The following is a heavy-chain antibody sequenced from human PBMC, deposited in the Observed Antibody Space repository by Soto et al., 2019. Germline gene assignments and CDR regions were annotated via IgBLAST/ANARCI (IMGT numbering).Heavy chain of an antibody. D-gene: IGHD6-13*01. CDR2: INPSGGST. CDR1: RYTFTIFY. V-gene: IGHV1-46*01. Sequence: SVKVSCEASRYTFTIFYMHWVREAPGQGLEWMGIINPSGGSTSYAQKFQGRVTMTRDTSTSTVYMELSSLRSEDTAVYYCARESTAALQPFDPWGQGTLVTVSS. J-gene: IGHJ5*02. CDR3: ARESTAALQPFDP.